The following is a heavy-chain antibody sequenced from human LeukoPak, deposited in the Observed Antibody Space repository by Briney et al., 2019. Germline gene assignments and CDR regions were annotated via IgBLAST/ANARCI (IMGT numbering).Heavy chain of an antibody. CDR3: TKESLHYYGSGTYSFDP. CDR1: GFTFGSYA. V-gene: IGHV3-23*01. CDR2: ISGRGGDT. J-gene: IGHJ5*02. D-gene: IGHD3-10*01. Sequence: PGGSLRLSCAASGFTFGSYAMTWVRQAPGKGLEWVSTISGRGGDTYYADSVKGRFTISRDNSKNTLFLQMNSLRAEDTAIYYCTKESLHYYGSGTYSFDPWGQGNLITVSS.